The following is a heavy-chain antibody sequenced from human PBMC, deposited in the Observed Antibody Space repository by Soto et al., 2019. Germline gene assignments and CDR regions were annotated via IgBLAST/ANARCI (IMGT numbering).Heavy chain of an antibody. V-gene: IGHV3-23*01. D-gene: IGHD1-20*01. CDR1: GFNVGAFA. J-gene: IGHJ4*02. CDR3: TGETAAGITGLDY. CDR2: ISVSDAFI. Sequence: VGSLRLSCAASGFNVGAFAVNWVRQAPGKGLEWVSGISVSDAFIYYADSVRGRFSISRDASENILYLQMNSLRVDDTALYYCTGETAAGITGLDYWGPGTLVTVSS.